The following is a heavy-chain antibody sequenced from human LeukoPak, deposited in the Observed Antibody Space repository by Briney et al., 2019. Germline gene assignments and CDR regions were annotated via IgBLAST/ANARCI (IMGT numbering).Heavy chain of an antibody. Sequence: PGGSLRLSCAASGFSFSSSAMSWVRQAPGKGLEWVSAISGSGGSTYYADSVKGRFTISRDNSKNTLYLQMNSLRAEDTAVYYCAREWKGSSWYYFDYWGQGTLVTVSS. D-gene: IGHD6-13*01. V-gene: IGHV3-23*01. J-gene: IGHJ4*02. CDR1: GFSFSSSA. CDR3: AREWKGSSWYYFDY. CDR2: ISGSGGST.